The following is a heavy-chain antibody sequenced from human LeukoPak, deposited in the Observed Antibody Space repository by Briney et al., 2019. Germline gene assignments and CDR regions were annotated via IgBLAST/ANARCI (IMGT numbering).Heavy chain of an antibody. Sequence: GGSLRLSCAASGFTFSNYGMHWVRQAPGTGLEWVAFIRYDGGNTYYADSVKGRFTISRDNSKKTLYLQMNSLRAEDTALYYCAKGGDTKAAGYSFDYWGQGTLVTVSS. CDR3: AKGGDTKAAGYSFDY. CDR1: GFTFSNYG. V-gene: IGHV3-30*02. CDR2: IRYDGGNT. D-gene: IGHD6-13*01. J-gene: IGHJ4*02.